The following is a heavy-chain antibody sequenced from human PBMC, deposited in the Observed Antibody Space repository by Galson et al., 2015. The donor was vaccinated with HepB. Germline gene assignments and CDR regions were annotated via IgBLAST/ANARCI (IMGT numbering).Heavy chain of an antibody. V-gene: IGHV3-23*01. CDR1: GLTLSSFA. Sequence: SLRLSCAASGLTLSSFAMSWVRQAPGKGLEWVSSISGSGDITNYADSVKGRFTISRDNSKNTLYLQMNSLRAEDTAVYYCAKKLSVAGKTPFDYWGQGTLVTVSS. CDR3: AKKLSVAGKTPFDY. CDR2: ISGSGDIT. J-gene: IGHJ4*02. D-gene: IGHD6-19*01.